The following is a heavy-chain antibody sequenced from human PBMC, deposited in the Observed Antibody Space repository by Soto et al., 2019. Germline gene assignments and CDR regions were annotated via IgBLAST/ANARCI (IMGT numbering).Heavy chain of an antibody. CDR1: GFTFSRYA. CDR2: ISGSGGST. V-gene: IGHV3-23*01. J-gene: IGHJ4*02. D-gene: IGHD2-15*01. Sequence: GGSLRLPCAASGFTFSRYAMSWVRQASGKGLEWVSAISGSGGSTYYADSVKGRFTISRDNSKNTLYLQMNSLRAEDTAVYYCAKDSFHFVYYFDYWGQGTLVTVSS. CDR3: AKDSFHFVYYFDY.